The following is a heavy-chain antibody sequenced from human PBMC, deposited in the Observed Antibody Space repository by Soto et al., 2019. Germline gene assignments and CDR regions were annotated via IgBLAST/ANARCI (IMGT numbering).Heavy chain of an antibody. D-gene: IGHD3-10*01. V-gene: IGHV4-4*02. Sequence: QVQLQESGPGLVTPSGTLSVTCAVSSGSISSSYWWSWVRQPPGERLEWIGEIHHSGDTNYNPSLESRVTISVDKYKNQFSLRLSSVTAADTAVSYCARIDYGSGSDYNFDYWGQGTLVTVSS. CDR3: ARIDYGSGSDYNFDY. J-gene: IGHJ4*02. CDR1: SGSISSSYW. CDR2: IHHSGDT.